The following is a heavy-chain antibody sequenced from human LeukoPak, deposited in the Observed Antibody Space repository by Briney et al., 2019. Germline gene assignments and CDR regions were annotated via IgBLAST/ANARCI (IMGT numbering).Heavy chain of an antibody. D-gene: IGHD3-22*01. CDR1: GYTFTGYY. Sequence: ASVKVSCKASGYTFTGYYMHWVRQAPGQGLEWMGWINTNTGNPTYAQGFTGRFVFSLDTSVSTAYLQISSLKAEDTAVYYCAREYYYDSSGYSPDAFDIWGQGTMVTVSS. J-gene: IGHJ3*02. V-gene: IGHV7-4-1*02. CDR2: INTNTGNP. CDR3: AREYYYDSSGYSPDAFDI.